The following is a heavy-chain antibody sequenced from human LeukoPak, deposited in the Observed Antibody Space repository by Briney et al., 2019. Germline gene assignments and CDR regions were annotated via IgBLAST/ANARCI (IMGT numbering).Heavy chain of an antibody. V-gene: IGHV3-7*05. CDR3: ARDLIVVVPAANYYYYYGMDV. CDR2: IKQDGSEK. D-gene: IGHD2-2*01. Sequence: GGSLRLSCAASGFTFSSYWMSWVRQAPGEGLEWVANIKQDGSEKYYVDSVKGRFTISRDNAKNSLYLQMNSLRAEDTAVYYCARDLIVVVPAANYYYYYGMDVWGQGTTVTVSS. CDR1: GFTFSSYW. J-gene: IGHJ6*02.